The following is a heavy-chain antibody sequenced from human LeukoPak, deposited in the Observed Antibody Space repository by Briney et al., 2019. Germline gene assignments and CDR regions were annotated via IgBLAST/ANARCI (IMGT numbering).Heavy chain of an antibody. CDR3: ARLRPPYYDSSGYDAGFDP. CDR2: IYYSGST. Sequence: SETLSLTCTVSGGSISSYYWSWIRQPPGKRLEWIGYIYYSGSTNYNPSLKSRVTISVDTSKNQFSLKLSSVTAADTAVYYCARLRPPYYDSSGYDAGFDPWGQGTLVTVSS. V-gene: IGHV4-59*08. D-gene: IGHD3-22*01. J-gene: IGHJ5*02. CDR1: GGSISSYY.